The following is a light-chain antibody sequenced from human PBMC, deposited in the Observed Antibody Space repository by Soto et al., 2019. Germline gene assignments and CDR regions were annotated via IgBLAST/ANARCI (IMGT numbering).Light chain of an antibody. V-gene: IGKV1-5*01. CDR3: QQYKSYSLT. CDR2: DAS. J-gene: IGKJ4*01. Sequence: DIKMTQSPSALSASVGDRLTITCRASQSIDRWMAWYQQEPGKAPKLLIYDASNLERGVTSRFSGSGSGTEFTLTISSLQPDDFATYYCQQYKSYSLTFGGGTKVEIK. CDR1: QSIDRW.